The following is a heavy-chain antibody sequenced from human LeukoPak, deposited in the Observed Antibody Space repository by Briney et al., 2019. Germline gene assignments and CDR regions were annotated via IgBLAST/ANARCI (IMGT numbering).Heavy chain of an antibody. Sequence: ASVKVSCKTSGYTFTDYYIHWVRQAPGQGLELMGWINPNSGETNSAQKFQGRVTMTGDSSISTAYMELSRVTSDDTAVYYCARDRDYSNTERGFDFWGQGTLVTVSS. CDR3: ARDRDYSNTERGFDF. J-gene: IGHJ4*02. CDR1: GYTFTDYY. CDR2: INPNSGET. V-gene: IGHV1-2*02. D-gene: IGHD4-11*01.